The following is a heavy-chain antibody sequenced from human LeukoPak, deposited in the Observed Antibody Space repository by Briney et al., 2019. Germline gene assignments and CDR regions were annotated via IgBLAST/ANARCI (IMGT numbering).Heavy chain of an antibody. CDR3: ARGPVDTAPGNFDY. V-gene: IGHV3-30-3*01. CDR2: ISYDGSNK. Sequence: PGGSLRLSCAASGFTFSSYAMHWVRQAPGKGLEWVAVISYDGSNKYYADSVKGRFTISRDNSKNTLCLQMNSLRAEDTAVYYCARGPVDTAPGNFDYWGQGTLVTVSS. D-gene: IGHD5-18*01. CDR1: GFTFSSYA. J-gene: IGHJ4*02.